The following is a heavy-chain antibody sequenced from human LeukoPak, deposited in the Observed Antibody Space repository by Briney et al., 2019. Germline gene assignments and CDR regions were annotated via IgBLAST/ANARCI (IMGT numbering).Heavy chain of an antibody. CDR3: ARRPMVRGVSLFGDDY. J-gene: IGHJ4*02. CDR2: INPNSGGT. CDR1: GYTFNGYY. V-gene: IGHV1-2*06. D-gene: IGHD3-10*01. Sequence: ASVKVSCKASGYTFNGYYMHWVRQAPGQGLEWMGRINPNSGGTNYAQKFEGRVTMTRDTSISTAYSELSRLRSDDTAVYYCARRPMVRGVSLFGDDYWGQGTLVTVSS.